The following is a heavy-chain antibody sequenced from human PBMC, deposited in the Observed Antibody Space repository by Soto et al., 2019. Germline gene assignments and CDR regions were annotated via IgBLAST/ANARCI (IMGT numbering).Heavy chain of an antibody. D-gene: IGHD6-19*01. V-gene: IGHV4-34*01. J-gene: IGHJ6*02. CDR2: INHSGST. Sequence: SETLSLTCAVYDGSFSDYYWSWIRQPPGKGLEWFGEINHSGSTNYNPSLKSRVTISVDTSKNQFSLKLSSVTAADTAVYYCARGRLSGWSIHWNYYYYGMDVWGQGTTVTVSS. CDR1: DGSFSDYY. CDR3: ARGRLSGWSIHWNYYYYGMDV.